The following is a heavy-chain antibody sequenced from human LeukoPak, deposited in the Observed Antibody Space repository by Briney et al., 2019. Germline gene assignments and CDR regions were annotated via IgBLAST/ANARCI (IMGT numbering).Heavy chain of an antibody. CDR1: GYTFTVYY. CDR3: ARGRFGEWDNWFDP. D-gene: IGHD3-10*01. J-gene: IGHJ5*02. CDR2: INPNSGAT. V-gene: IGHV1-2*02. Sequence: AAVKVSFKASGYTFTVYYIHWVRQAPGQGXGWVSGINPNSGATNYAQKFQGRVSMTRDTSISPDYMVLSRLPSDDPAVYFCARGRFGEWDNWFDPWGQGTLVHVSS.